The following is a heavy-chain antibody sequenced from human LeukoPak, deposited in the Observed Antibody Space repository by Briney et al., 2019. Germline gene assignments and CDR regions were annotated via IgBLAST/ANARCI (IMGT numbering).Heavy chain of an antibody. Sequence: ASVKVSCKASGGTFSSYAISWVRQAPGQGLEWMGWINPNSGGTNYAQKFQGWVTMTRDTSISTAYMELSRLRSDDTAVYYCARSYGSGRPGYGMDVWGQGTTVTVSS. CDR1: GGTFSSYA. CDR2: INPNSGGT. J-gene: IGHJ6*02. D-gene: IGHD3-10*01. V-gene: IGHV1-2*04. CDR3: ARSYGSGRPGYGMDV.